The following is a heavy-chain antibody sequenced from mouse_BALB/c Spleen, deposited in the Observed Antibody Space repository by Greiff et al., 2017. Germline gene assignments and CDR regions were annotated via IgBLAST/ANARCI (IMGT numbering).Heavy chain of an antibody. Sequence: QVQLQQSGAELVRPGVSVKISCKGSGYTFTDYAMHWVKQSHAKSLEWIGVISTYYGDASYNQKFKGKATMTVDKSSSTAYMELARLTSEDSAIYYCARERNYYGSSYYYAMDYWGQGTSVTVSS. D-gene: IGHD1-1*01. V-gene: IGHV1S137*01. CDR1: GYTFTDYA. CDR2: ISTYYGDA. CDR3: ARERNYYGSSYYYAMDY. J-gene: IGHJ4*01.